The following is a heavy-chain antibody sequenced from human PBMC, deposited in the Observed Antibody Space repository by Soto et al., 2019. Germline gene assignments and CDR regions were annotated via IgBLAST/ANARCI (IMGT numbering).Heavy chain of an antibody. CDR3: ASRITMVRGVKQPYYYYGMDV. V-gene: IGHV1-69*06. D-gene: IGHD3-10*01. Sequence: ASVKVSCKASGGTFSSYAISWVRQAPGQGLEWMGGIIPIFGTANYAQKFQGRVTITADKSTSTAYMELSSLRSEDTAVYYCASRITMVRGVKQPYYYYGMDVWGQGTTVTVSS. CDR1: GGTFSSYA. CDR2: IIPIFGTA. J-gene: IGHJ6*02.